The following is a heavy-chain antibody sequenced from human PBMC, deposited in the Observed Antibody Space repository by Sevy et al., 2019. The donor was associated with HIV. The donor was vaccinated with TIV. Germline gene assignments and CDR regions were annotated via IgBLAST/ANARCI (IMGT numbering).Heavy chain of an antibody. CDR3: AHETFGRFES. J-gene: IGHJ4*02. Sequence: GGYLRLSCAASGFTFSANWMNWVRQAPGKGLEWVANIKGDGSDKHNVDSVEGRFTISIENAKDLLYLQMNSLRVEDTAVYYCAHETFGRFESWGQGTLVTVSS. D-gene: IGHD3-16*01. CDR2: IKGDGSDK. V-gene: IGHV3-7*01. CDR1: GFTFSANW.